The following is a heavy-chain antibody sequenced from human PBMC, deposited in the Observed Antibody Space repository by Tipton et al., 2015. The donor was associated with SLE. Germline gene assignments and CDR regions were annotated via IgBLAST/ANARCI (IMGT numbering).Heavy chain of an antibody. CDR3: ARAVVGALYYFDY. CDR2: IHYSGST. Sequence: TLSLTCTVSGASISNSRYYWGWIRQPPGKGLEWIATIHYSGSTYSRPSLRSRLTMSVDMSKNQFSLKLSSVTAADTAVYYCARAVVGALYYFDYWGQGTLVTVSS. D-gene: IGHD1-26*01. V-gene: IGHV4-39*07. CDR1: GASISNSRYY. J-gene: IGHJ4*02.